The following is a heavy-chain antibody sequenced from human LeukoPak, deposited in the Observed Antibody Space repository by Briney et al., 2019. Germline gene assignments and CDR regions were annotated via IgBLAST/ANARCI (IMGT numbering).Heavy chain of an antibody. CDR3: ARETYYDSSVYYYGMDV. V-gene: IGHV3-11*01. CDR2: ISSSGSTI. Sequence: GGSLRLSCAASGFTFSDYYMSWIRQAPGKGLEWVSYISSSGSTIYYADSVKGRFTISRDNAKNSLYLQMNSLRAEDTAVYYCARETYYDSSVYYYGMDVWGQGTTVTVSS. CDR1: GFTFSDYY. D-gene: IGHD3-22*01. J-gene: IGHJ6*02.